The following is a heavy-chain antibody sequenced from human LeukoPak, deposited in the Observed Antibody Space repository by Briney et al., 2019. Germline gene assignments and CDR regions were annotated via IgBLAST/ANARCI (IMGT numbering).Heavy chain of an antibody. CDR2: ISYDGSNK. V-gene: IGHV3-30*18. J-gene: IGHJ4*02. CDR3: AKVHRGYSYGSPY. CDR1: GFTFSSYS. Sequence: PGGSLRLSCAASGFTFSSYSMNWVRQAPGKGLEWVAVISYDGSNKYYADSVKGRFTISRDNSKNTLYLQMNSLRAEDTAVYYCAKVHRGYSYGSPYWGQGTLVTVSS. D-gene: IGHD5-18*01.